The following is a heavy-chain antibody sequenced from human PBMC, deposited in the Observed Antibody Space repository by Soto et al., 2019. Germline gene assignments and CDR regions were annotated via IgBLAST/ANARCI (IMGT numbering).Heavy chain of an antibody. Sequence: RHCKTVAELTIVDHGSSRILQTPRKRLEWIGFIRSKAYGGTTEYATSVKGRFTMSRDDSKSIAYLQLNSLRTGDTALYYCSRDGASVLRLFDWCTAFEFWGQGTVDTVSS. J-gene: IGHJ4*02. CDR3: SRDGASVLRLFDWCTAFEF. D-gene: IGHD3-9*01. V-gene: IGHV3-49*03. CDR1: ELTIVDHG. CDR2: IRSKAYGGTT.